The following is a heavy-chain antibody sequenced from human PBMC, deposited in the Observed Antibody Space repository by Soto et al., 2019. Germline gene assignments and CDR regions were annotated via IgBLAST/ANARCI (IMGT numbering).Heavy chain of an antibody. CDR2: ILPISGTA. D-gene: IGHD1-26*01. CDR3: ANTGEAKAEDGSGRGDVFDI. V-gene: IGHV1-69*06. CDR1: GGTFSLYG. Sequence: SVXVAFKSSGGTFSLYGVCLVLQVPGHGPEWMGGILPISGTANYALKFQGRVTISVDKSTSTGYLELKSLTSDETAVYFCANTGEAKAEDGSGRGDVFDIWGQGTKV. J-gene: IGHJ3*02.